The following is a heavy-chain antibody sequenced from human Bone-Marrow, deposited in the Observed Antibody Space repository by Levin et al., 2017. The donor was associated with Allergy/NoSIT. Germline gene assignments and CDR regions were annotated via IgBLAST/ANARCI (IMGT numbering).Heavy chain of an antibody. V-gene: IGHV1-2*04. CDR1: GYTFTGYY. J-gene: IGHJ5*02. CDR2: INPNSGGT. D-gene: IGHD1-26*01. CDR3: ARGKGGGGQENWFDP. Sequence: GASVKVSCKASGYTFTGYYMHWVRQAPGQGLEWMGWINPNSGGTNYAQKFQGWVTMTRDTSISTAYMELSRLRSDDTAVYYCARGKGGGGQENWFDPWGQGTLVTVSS.